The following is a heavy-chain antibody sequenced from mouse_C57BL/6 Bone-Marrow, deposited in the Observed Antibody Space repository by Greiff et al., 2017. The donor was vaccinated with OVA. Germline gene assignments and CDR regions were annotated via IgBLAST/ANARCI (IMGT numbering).Heavy chain of an antibody. Sequence: VQLVESGAELVRPGASVTLSCKASGYTFTDYEMHWVKQTPVHGLEWIGAIDPETGGTAYNQKFKGKAILTADKSSSTAYMELRSLTSEDSAVYYCYIYYGNYEGAMDYWGQGTSVTVSS. V-gene: IGHV1-15*01. CDR3: YIYYGNYEGAMDY. CDR2: IDPETGGT. CDR1: GYTFTDYE. J-gene: IGHJ4*01. D-gene: IGHD2-1*01.